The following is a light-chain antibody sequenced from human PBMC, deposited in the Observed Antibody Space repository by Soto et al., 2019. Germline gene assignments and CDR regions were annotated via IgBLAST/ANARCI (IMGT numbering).Light chain of an antibody. J-gene: IGKJ3*01. CDR2: AAF. CDR1: QGINSD. Sequence: IQLTQYPSSLSASVGDRVDITCRASQGINSDLAWYQQKPGKTPKLLISAAFSLEGGVPTRFSGSGSGADFTLTISSLQPEDSGTYYCQHLYDNPITFGPGTKVDVK. CDR3: QHLYDNPIT. V-gene: IGKV1-9*01.